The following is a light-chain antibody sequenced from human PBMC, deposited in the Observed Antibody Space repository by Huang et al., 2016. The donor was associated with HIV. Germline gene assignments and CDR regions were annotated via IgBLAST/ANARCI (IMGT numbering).Light chain of an antibody. CDR2: LGS. CDR3: MEALQTPYT. CDR1: QSLRHRNGLNY. Sequence: DVVMTQSPLSLPVPPGEPASISCRSSQSLRHRNGLNYLDWYLQKPGQSPQLLIHLGSSRASGVRDRFSGGGSGTDFSMNISRVEAEDAGIYYCMEALQTPYTFGQGTKLEIK. J-gene: IGKJ2*01. V-gene: IGKV2-28*01.